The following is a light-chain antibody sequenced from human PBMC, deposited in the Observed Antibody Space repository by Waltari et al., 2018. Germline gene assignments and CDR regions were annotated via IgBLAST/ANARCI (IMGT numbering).Light chain of an antibody. J-gene: IGKJ1*01. CDR3: QQYSDAWT. Sequence: DIVLTQSPATLSLSPGERATLSCRASQSVSSFLAWYHQTPGQAPSLLIYGASSRATDIPDRFSGSWSGTDVTLTISSLEPEDFAGYFCQQYSDAWTFGQGTKVEIK. V-gene: IGKV3-20*01. CDR2: GAS. CDR1: QSVSSF.